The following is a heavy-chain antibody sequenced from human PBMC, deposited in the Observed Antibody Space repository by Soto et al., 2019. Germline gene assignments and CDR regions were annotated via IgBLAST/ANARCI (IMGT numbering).Heavy chain of an antibody. CDR2: IFHTGAT. CDR3: ARGGLGWEPSDH. D-gene: IGHD1-26*01. V-gene: IGHV4-39*02. CDR1: GDSISSSSFY. Sequence: SETLSLTCTVSGDSISSSSFYWGWIRQPPGKGLEWIGHIFHTGATYQNPTLKSRLRMSVDTSTSTAYMELRRLKSDDTAVYFCARGGLGWEPSDHWGQGALVTVSS. J-gene: IGHJ4*02.